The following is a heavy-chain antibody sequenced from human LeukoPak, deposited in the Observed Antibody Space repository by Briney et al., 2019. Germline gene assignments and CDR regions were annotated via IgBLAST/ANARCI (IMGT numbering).Heavy chain of an antibody. D-gene: IGHD3-22*01. J-gene: IGHJ3*02. CDR1: GGSISSYY. CDR3: ARHPYYYDSSGLRIDAFDI. CDR2: IYYSGST. V-gene: IGHV4-59*08. Sequence: PSETLSLTCTVSGGSISSYYWSWIRQPPGKRLEWIGYIYYSGSTNYNPSLKSRVTISVDTSKNQFSLKLSSVTAADTAVYYCARHPYYYDSSGLRIDAFDIWGQGTMVTVSS.